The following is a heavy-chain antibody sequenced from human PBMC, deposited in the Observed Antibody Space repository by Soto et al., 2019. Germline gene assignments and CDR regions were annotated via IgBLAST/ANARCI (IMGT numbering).Heavy chain of an antibody. J-gene: IGHJ2*01. CDR1: GGSLSGYY. D-gene: IGHD6-19*01. V-gene: IGHV4-34*01. CDR2: MNHSGST. Sequence: QVQLQQWGAGLLKTSETLSLKCAVYGGSLSGYYWSWIRQPPGKGLELSGEMNHSGSTTYNPTLRTRAVNSLDTSKHQVSLNLTSVTAADTAVYYCARGGVAFTSGWMKVRTYFDSWGRGTRVAVSS. CDR3: ARGGVAFTSGWMKVRTYFDS.